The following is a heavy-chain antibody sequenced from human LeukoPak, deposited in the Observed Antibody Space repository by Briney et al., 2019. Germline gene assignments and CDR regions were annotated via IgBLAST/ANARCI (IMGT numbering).Heavy chain of an antibody. D-gene: IGHD3-22*01. CDR3: ARESWGYDSSGYYYVDY. CDR1: GFTFSDYY. Sequence: PGGSLRLSFAASGFTFSDYYMSWIRQAPGKGLEWVSYISSSGSTIYYADSVKGRFTISRANAKNSLYLQMNSLRAEDTAVYYCARESWGYDSSGYYYVDYWGQGTLVTVSS. J-gene: IGHJ4*02. CDR2: ISSSGSTI. V-gene: IGHV3-11*01.